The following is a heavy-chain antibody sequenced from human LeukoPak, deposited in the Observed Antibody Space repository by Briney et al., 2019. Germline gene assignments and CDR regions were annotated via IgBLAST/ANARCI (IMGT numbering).Heavy chain of an antibody. J-gene: IGHJ4*02. CDR2: IYNSGST. Sequence: SETLSLTCTVSGDSFSYFYWSWIRQPPGKGLEWIGYIYNSGSTSYNPSLKSRVTISLDTSQNQFSLKLSSLTAADTAVYYCARGVVAAAGRTFDFWGQGTLSPSPQ. CDR1: GDSFSYFY. V-gene: IGHV4-59*01. D-gene: IGHD6-13*01. CDR3: ARGVVAAAGRTFDF.